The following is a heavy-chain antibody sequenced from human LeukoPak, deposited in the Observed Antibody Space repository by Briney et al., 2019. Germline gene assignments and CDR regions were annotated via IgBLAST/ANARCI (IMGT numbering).Heavy chain of an antibody. Sequence: SETLSLTCTVSGGSISSTSYHWGWIRQPPGKGLEWIGSIYYSWDTYYNPSLKSRVTISVDTSKNQFSLKLSSVTAADTAVYYCAREVGVLLWFGEPWSFDYWGQGTLVTVSS. CDR2: IYYSWDT. CDR3: AREVGVLLWFGEPWSFDY. J-gene: IGHJ4*02. CDR1: GGSISSTSYH. V-gene: IGHV4-39*07. D-gene: IGHD3-10*01.